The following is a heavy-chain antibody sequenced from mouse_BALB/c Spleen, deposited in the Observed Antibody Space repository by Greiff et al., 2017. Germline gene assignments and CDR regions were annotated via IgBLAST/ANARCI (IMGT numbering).Heavy chain of an antibody. J-gene: IGHJ4*01. CDR1: GFTFSSFG. D-gene: IGHD1-1*01. CDR3: ASSSPYAMDY. Sequence: EVQLVESGGGLVQPGGSRKLSCAASGFTFSSFGMHWVRQAPEKGLEWVAYISSGSSTIYYADTVKGRFTISRDNPKNTLFLQMTSLRSEDTAMYYCASSSPYAMDYWGQGTSVTVSS. V-gene: IGHV5-17*02. CDR2: ISSGSSTI.